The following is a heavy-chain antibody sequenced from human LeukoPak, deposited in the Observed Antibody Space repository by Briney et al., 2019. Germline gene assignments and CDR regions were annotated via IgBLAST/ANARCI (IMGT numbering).Heavy chain of an antibody. J-gene: IGHJ3*02. CDR3: AREGGRSIGHDAFDI. CDR2: IYSGGST. CDR1: GFTVSSNY. D-gene: IGHD2-15*01. V-gene: IGHV3-53*01. Sequence: PGGSLRLSCAASGFTVSSNYMSWVRQAPGKGLEWVSVIYSGGSTYYADSVKGRYTISRDNSKNTLYLQMNSLRAEDTAVYYCAREGGRSIGHDAFDIWGQGTMVTVSS.